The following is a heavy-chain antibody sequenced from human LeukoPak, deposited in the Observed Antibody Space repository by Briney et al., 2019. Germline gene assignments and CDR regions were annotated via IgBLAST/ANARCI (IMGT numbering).Heavy chain of an antibody. CDR2: IKQDGSKK. J-gene: IGHJ4*02. D-gene: IGHD1-7*01. CDR3: AKEDWNYGGFDY. V-gene: IGHV3-7*01. Sequence: GGSLRLSCVASGFPFSSYWMTWVRQAPGKGLEWVANIKQDGSKKSYVDSVKGRFTISRDNAKNTLYLQMNSLRAEDTAVYYCAKEDWNYGGFDYWGQGTLVTVSS. CDR1: GFPFSSYW.